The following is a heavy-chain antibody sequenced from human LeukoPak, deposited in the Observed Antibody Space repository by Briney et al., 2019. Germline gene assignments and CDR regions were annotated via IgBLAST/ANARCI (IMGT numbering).Heavy chain of an antibody. CDR3: AKVLLTGYYYDY. J-gene: IGHJ4*02. V-gene: IGHV3-11*03. CDR1: GFTFTDYY. Sequence: GGSLRLSCAASGFTFTDYYMSWIRQAPGKGLEWVSYTSSSSSYTNYADSVKGRFTISRDNSKNTLYLQMGSLRAEDTAVYYCAKVLLTGYYYDYWGQGTLVTVSS. CDR2: TSSSSSYT. D-gene: IGHD3-22*01.